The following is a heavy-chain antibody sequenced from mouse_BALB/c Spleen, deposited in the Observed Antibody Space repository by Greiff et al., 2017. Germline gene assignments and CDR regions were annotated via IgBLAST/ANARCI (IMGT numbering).Heavy chain of an antibody. J-gene: IGHJ2*01. CDR1: GFTFSSYG. V-gene: IGHV5-6-3*01. D-gene: IGHD2-14*01. Sequence: EVMLVESGGGLVQPGGSLKLSCAASGFTFSSYGMSWVRQTPDKRLELVATINSNGGSTYYPDSVKGRFTISRDNAKNTLYLQMSSLKSEDTAMYYCARAPYYRCLYFDYWGQGTTLTVSS. CDR3: ARAPYYRCLYFDY. CDR2: INSNGGST.